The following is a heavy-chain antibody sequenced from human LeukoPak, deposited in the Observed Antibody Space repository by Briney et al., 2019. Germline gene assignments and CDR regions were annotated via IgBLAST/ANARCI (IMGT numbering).Heavy chain of an antibody. CDR2: ISWDSGNT. J-gene: IGHJ1*01. V-gene: IGHV3-43D*03. D-gene: IGHD6-13*01. CDR1: GFTFNDYA. CDR3: AKGPGAAVGKRYIQH. Sequence: GGSLRLSCAASGFTFNDYAMHWARQAPGKGLEWVSLISWDSGNTYYADSVKGRFTISRDNSKNSLSLQMNSLRAEDTALYYCAKGPGAAVGKRYIQHWGQGTLATVSS.